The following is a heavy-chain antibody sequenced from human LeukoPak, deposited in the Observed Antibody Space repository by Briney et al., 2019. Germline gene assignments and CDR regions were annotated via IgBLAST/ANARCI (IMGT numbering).Heavy chain of an antibody. V-gene: IGHV1-46*01. CDR3: ARAARENSVGATSPYYYYYYYMDV. CDR1: GYTFTSYY. CDR2: IYPGGGST. J-gene: IGHJ6*03. Sequence: GASVKVSCKASGYTFTSYYIHWVRQAPGQGLEWMGIIYPGGGSTSYAQKFQGRVTMTTDTSTSTAYMELRSLRSDDTAVYYCARAARENSVGATSPYYYYYYYMDVWGKGTTVTISS. D-gene: IGHD1-26*01.